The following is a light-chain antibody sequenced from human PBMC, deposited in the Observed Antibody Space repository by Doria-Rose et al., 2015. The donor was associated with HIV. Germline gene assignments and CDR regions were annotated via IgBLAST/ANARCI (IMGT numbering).Light chain of an antibody. CDR2: WAS. CDR1: QSLLYTSKNY. Sequence: DIRVTQSPESLGMSLGERATLNCKSNQSLLYTSKNYLALYQQMPGQPPKLLIYWASTRQSEVPARFSGSGSGTDFTLTISSLEAEDVAVYYCQQYYDTPSFGPGTTVDIK. J-gene: IGKJ3*01. V-gene: IGKV4-1*01. CDR3: QQYYDTPS.